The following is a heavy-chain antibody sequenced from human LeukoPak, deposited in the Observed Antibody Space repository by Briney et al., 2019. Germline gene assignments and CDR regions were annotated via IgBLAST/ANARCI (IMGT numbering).Heavy chain of an antibody. CDR1: GFTVTRYY. Sequence: GGSLRLSCAASGFTVTRYYMTWVRQAPGKGLEWVSVIADGGNTNYADSVKGRFTISRDNSKNTLYLQMKSLRAEDTAVYYCASSTTTPGGFDYWGQGTLVTVSS. D-gene: IGHD2-2*01. J-gene: IGHJ4*02. V-gene: IGHV3-66*01. CDR3: ASSTTTPGGFDY. CDR2: IADGGNT.